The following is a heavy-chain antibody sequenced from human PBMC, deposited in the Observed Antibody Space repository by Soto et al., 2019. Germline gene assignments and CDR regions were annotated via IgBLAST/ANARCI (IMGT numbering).Heavy chain of an antibody. D-gene: IGHD3-22*01. CDR3: ARGVPYYYDSSGYPRAAFDI. CDR1: GGSISSSNW. V-gene: IGHV4-4*02. Sequence: QVQLQESGPGLVKPSGTLSLTCAVSGGSISSSNWWSWVRQPPGKGLEWIGEIYHSGSTNYNPSLKSRVTISVDKSKNQFSLKLSSVTAADTAVYYCARGVPYYYDSSGYPRAAFDIWGQGTMVTVSS. CDR2: IYHSGST. J-gene: IGHJ3*02.